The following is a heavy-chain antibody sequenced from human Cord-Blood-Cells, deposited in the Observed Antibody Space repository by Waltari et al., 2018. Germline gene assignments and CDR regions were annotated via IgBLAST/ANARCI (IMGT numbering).Heavy chain of an antibody. V-gene: IGHV3-7*01. CDR3: ARGGDFDY. CDR2: IKQDGSEK. CDR1: GFTFSSFW. J-gene: IGHJ4*02. Sequence: EVQLLASGGGLVPPGGCLRPACAASGFTFSSFWMSWVRQAPGKGLEWVANIKQDGSEKYYVDSVKGRFTISRDNAKNSLYLQMNSLRAEDTAVYYCARGGDFDYWGQGTLVTVSS.